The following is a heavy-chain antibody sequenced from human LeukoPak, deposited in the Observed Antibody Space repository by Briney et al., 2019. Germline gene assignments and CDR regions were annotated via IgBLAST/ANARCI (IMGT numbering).Heavy chain of an antibody. Sequence: SGGSLRPSCAASGFIFSNYCTQWVRQVPGKGLLWVSRIDSDENGGSATMYADAVKGRFTISRDNAMNTLYLHMNSLRVEDTAVFYCAREAYGSGKRYFDYWGQGTLVTVTS. V-gene: IGHV3-74*03. J-gene: IGHJ4*02. CDR1: GFIFSNYC. CDR2: IDSDENGGSAT. D-gene: IGHD3-10*01. CDR3: AREAYGSGKRYFDY.